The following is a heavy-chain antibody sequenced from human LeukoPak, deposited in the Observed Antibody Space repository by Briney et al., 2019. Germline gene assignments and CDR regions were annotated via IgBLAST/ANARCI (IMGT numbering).Heavy chain of an antibody. CDR1: GFTFDDYA. V-gene: IGHV3-9*03. J-gene: IGHJ3*02. D-gene: IGHD5-24*01. Sequence: GGSLRLSCAASGFTFDDYAMHWVRQAPGKGLEWVSGISWNSGSIGYADSVKGRFTISRDNAKNSLYLQMNSLRAEDMALYYCAKGKMATITGASDIWGQGTMVTVSS. CDR2: ISWNSGSI. CDR3: AKGKMATITGASDI.